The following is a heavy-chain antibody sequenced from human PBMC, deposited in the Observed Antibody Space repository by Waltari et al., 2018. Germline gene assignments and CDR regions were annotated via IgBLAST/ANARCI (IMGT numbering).Heavy chain of an antibody. J-gene: IGHJ4*02. V-gene: IGHV1-8*01. CDR2: MNPDSGNT. Sequence: VQLVQSGAEVKKPGASVKVSCTASGYSFTSFHIYWVRQAAGQGLEWMGWMNPDSGNTGYAEKFQGRVTMTRDTSISTAYMELSSLRSEDTAVYYCAREFYYSDAFTGVWGQGTLVTVSS. D-gene: IGHD4-17*01. CDR1: GYSFTSFH. CDR3: AREFYYSDAFTGV.